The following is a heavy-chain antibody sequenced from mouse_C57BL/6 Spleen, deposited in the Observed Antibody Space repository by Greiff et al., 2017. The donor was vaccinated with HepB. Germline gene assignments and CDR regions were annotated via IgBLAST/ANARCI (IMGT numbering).Heavy chain of an antibody. J-gene: IGHJ1*03. Sequence: ESGPGLVKPSQSLSLTCSVTGYSITSGYYWNWIRQFPGNKLEWMGYISYDGSNNYNPSLKNRISITRDTSKNQFFLKLNSVTTEDTATYYCARGWDGGYFDVWGTGTTVTVSS. D-gene: IGHD4-1*01. CDR2: ISYDGSN. CDR3: ARGWDGGYFDV. V-gene: IGHV3-6*01. CDR1: GYSITSGYY.